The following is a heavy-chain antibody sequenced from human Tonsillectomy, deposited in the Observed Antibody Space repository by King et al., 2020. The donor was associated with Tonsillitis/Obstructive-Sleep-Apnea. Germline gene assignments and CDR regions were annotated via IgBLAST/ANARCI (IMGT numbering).Heavy chain of an antibody. CDR3: ARQGSDWYFDL. V-gene: IGHV5-51*01. J-gene: IGHJ2*01. D-gene: IGHD3-10*01. CDR1: GHSFTYYW. Sequence: VQLVESGAEVKKAGESLKISCKGSGHSFTYYWIGWVRQIPGKGLEWMGSIYPGDSETRYSPSFQGQVTMSADKSINTAYLQWSSLKASDTAIYYCARQGSDWYFDLWGRGTLVTVSS. CDR2: IYPGDSET.